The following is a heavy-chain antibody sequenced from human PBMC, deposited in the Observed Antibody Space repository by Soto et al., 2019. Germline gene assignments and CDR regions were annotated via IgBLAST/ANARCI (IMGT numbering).Heavy chain of an antibody. D-gene: IGHD6-19*01. CDR2: IIPIFGTA. V-gene: IGHV1-69*13. CDR1: GGTFSSYA. CDR3: AGNQGIAVESYYYGMDV. Sequence: SVKVSCKASGGTFSSYAISWVRQAPGQGLEWMGGIIPIFGTANYAQKFQGRVTITADESTSTAYMELSSLRSEDTAVYYCAGNQGIAVESYYYGMDVWGQGTTVTVSS. J-gene: IGHJ6*02.